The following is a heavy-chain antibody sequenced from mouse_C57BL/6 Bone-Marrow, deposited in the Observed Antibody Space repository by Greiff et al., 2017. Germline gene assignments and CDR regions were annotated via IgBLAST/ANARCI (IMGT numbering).Heavy chain of an antibody. CDR2: INPNNGGT. D-gene: IGHD3-2*02. J-gene: IGHJ3*01. CDR3: AREQLRLPSFAY. Sequence: VQLQQSGPELVKPGASVKISCKASGYTFTDYYMNWVKQSHGKSLELIGDINPNNGGTSYNQKFKGKATLTVDKSSSTAYMELRSLTSEDSAVYYCAREQLRLPSFAYWGQGTLVTVSA. V-gene: IGHV1-26*01. CDR1: GYTFTDYY.